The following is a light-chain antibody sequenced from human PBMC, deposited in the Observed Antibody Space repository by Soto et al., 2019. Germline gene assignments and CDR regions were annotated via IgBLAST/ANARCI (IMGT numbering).Light chain of an antibody. CDR2: EVT. Sequence: QSALTQPVSVSGSPGQSITISCTGTSSDVGGYNYVSWYQQHPGKAPKLMIYEVTKRPSGVSNRFSGSKSGNTASLTISGLQAEDESDYYCSSYAGSNNVFGTGTKVTVL. J-gene: IGLJ1*01. V-gene: IGLV2-14*01. CDR3: SSYAGSNNV. CDR1: SSDVGGYNY.